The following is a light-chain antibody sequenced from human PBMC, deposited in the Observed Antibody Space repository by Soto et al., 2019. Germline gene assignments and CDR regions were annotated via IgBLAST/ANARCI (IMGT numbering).Light chain of an antibody. CDR3: QVWDSSPV. J-gene: IGLJ2*01. Sequence: SYELTQPPSVSVAPGKTARITCGGNNMGSKSVHWYQQKPGQAPVLVIYYDSDRPSGIPERFSGSNSGNTATLTISRVEAGDEADYYCQVWDSSPVFGGGTKLTVL. V-gene: IGLV3-21*04. CDR1: NMGSKS. CDR2: YDS.